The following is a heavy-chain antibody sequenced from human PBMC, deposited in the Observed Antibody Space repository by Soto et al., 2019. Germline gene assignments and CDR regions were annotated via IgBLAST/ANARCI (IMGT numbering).Heavy chain of an antibody. V-gene: IGHV3-48*03. D-gene: IGHD5-18*01. Sequence: GGSLRLSCAASGFTFSSYEMNWVRQAPGKGLEWVSYISSSGSTIYYADSVKGRFTISRDNAKNSLYLQMNSLRAEDTAVYYCARRYSYGLPPAYYYGMDVWGQGTTVTVSS. J-gene: IGHJ6*02. CDR3: ARRYSYGLPPAYYYGMDV. CDR1: GFTFSSYE. CDR2: ISSSGSTI.